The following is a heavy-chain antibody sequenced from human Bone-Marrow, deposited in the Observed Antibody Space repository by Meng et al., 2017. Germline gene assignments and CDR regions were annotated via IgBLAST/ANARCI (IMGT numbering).Heavy chain of an antibody. J-gene: IGHJ4*02. CDR3: GRDQGRQLINH. CDR1: GDSISSDIW. CDR2: VYHRGDT. V-gene: IGHV4-4*02. Sequence: QVQLQESGPGLVEPSGTLSLTCTVSGDSISSDIWWSWVRQPPGKGLEWFGEVYHRGDTNYNPSLKSRVDISVDRSKNQFSLNLSSVTAADTAVYYCGRDQGRQLINHWGQGTLVTVSS. D-gene: IGHD1-1*01.